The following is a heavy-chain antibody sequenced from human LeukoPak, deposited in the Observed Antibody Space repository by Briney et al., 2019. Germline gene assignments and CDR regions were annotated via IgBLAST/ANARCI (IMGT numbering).Heavy chain of an antibody. Sequence: GSLRLSCAASGFSVSSNYMNWVRQAPGKGLEWIGYIYYSGSTYYNPSLKSRVTISVDTSKNQFSLKLSSVTAADTAVYYCARGGDFWSGSLPNWGQGTLVTVSS. V-gene: IGHV4-59*06. CDR1: GFSVSSNY. D-gene: IGHD3-3*01. J-gene: IGHJ4*02. CDR2: IYYSGST. CDR3: ARGGDFWSGSLPN.